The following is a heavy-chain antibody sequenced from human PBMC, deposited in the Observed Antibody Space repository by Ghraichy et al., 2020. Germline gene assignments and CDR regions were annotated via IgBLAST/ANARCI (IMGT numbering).Heavy chain of an antibody. CDR3: AKRIAAAGSPYYYYNMDV. CDR1: GFTFSSYA. D-gene: IGHD6-13*01. Sequence: AGSLRLSCAASGFTFSSYAMNWVRQAPRKGLEWVSAIGAGGTTTHYSDSVKGRFTISRDNSKNTLYLQMNSLTAEDTAVYYCAKRIAAAGSPYYYYNMDVWGQGTTVTVSS. CDR2: IGAGGTTT. V-gene: IGHV3-23*01. J-gene: IGHJ6*02.